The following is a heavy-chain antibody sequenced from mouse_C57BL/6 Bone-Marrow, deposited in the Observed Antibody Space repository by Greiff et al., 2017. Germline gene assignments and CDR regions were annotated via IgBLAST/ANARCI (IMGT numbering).Heavy chain of an antibody. CDR1: GFTFSDFY. CDR3: ARDNGGAFDY. CDR2: SRNKANDYTT. Sequence: EVKLMESGGGLVQSGRSLRLSCATSGFTFSDFYMEWVRQAPGKGLEWIAASRNKANDYTTEYSASVKGRFIVSRDTSQSILYLQMNALRAEDTAIYYCARDNGGAFDYWGQGTTLTVSS. V-gene: IGHV7-1*01. J-gene: IGHJ2*01.